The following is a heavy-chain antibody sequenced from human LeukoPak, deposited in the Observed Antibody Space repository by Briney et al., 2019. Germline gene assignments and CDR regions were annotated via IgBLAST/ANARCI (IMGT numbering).Heavy chain of an antibody. V-gene: IGHV1-18*01. CDR2: ISAYNGNT. J-gene: IGHJ5*02. CDR3: ARRQYDFWSGYYKGDWFDP. Sequence: ASVKVSCKASGYTFTSYGISWVRQAPGQGLEWMGWISAYNGNTNYAQKLQGRVTMTTDTSTSTAYMELRSLRSDDTAVYYCARRQYDFWSGYYKGDWFDPWGQGTLVTVSS. CDR1: GYTFTSYG. D-gene: IGHD3-3*01.